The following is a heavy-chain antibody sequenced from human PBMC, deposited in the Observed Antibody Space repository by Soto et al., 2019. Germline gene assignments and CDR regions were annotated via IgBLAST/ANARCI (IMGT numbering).Heavy chain of an antibody. V-gene: IGHV4-59*12. D-gene: IGHD3-22*01. Sequence: SETLSLTCTVSGGSISSYYWSWIRQPPGKGLEWIGYIYYSGSTNYNPSLKSRVTISVDTSKNQFSLKLSSVTAADTAVYYCARGRGRRITMIVVVYFDYWGQGTLVTVSS. J-gene: IGHJ4*02. CDR3: ARGRGRRITMIVVVYFDY. CDR1: GGSISSYY. CDR2: IYYSGST.